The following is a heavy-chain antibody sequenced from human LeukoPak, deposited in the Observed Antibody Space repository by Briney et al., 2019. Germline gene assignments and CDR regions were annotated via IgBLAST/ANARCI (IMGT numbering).Heavy chain of an antibody. V-gene: IGHV4-59*01. D-gene: IGHD6-19*01. Sequence: PSETLSLTCTVSGGSISSYYWSWIRQPPGKGLEWIGYIYYSGSTNYNPSLKSRATISVDTSKNQFSLKLSSVTAADTAVYYCARSYSSGWGLYWYFDLWGRGTRVTVAS. CDR2: IYYSGST. CDR1: GGSISSYY. J-gene: IGHJ2*01. CDR3: ARSYSSGWGLYWYFDL.